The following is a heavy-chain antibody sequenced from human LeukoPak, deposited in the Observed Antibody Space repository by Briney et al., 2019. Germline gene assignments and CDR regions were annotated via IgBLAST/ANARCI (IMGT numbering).Heavy chain of an antibody. D-gene: IGHD6-19*01. CDR1: GFTFSSYT. J-gene: IGHJ6*03. V-gene: IGHV3-30*02. CDR2: IRYDGSNK. Sequence: GGSLRLSCAASGFTFSSYTMNWVRQAPGKGLEWVAFIRYDGSNKYYADSVKGRFTISRDNSKNTLYLQMNSLRAEDTAVYYCAKVEVAGRATYNYYMDVWGKGTTVTISS. CDR3: AKVEVAGRATYNYYMDV.